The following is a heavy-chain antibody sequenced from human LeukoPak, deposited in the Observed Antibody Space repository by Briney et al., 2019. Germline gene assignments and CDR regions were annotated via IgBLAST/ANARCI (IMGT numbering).Heavy chain of an antibody. D-gene: IGHD3-22*01. CDR2: ISGSGGST. CDR1: GFTFSSYA. CDR3: AKWDYYDSSGHYYFDY. J-gene: IGHJ4*02. V-gene: IGHV3-23*01. Sequence: GGSLRLSCAASGFTFSSYAMSWVRQAPGKGLEWVSAISGSGGSTYYADSVKGRFTISRDNSKNTLYLQMNSLRAEDTAVYYCAKWDYYDSSGHYYFDYWGQGTLVTVSS.